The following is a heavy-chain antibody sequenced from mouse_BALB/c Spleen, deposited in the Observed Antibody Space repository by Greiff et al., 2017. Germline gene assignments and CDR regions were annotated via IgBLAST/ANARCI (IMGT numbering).Heavy chain of an antibody. CDR1: GFTFSSYA. V-gene: IGHV5-9-4*01. D-gene: IGHD1-2*01. Sequence: EVNLVESGGGLVKPGGSLKLSCAASGFTFSSYAMSWVRQSPEKRLEWVAEISSGGSYTYYPDTVTGRFTISRDNAKNTLYLEMSSLRSEDTAMYYCANNYYGSFAYWGQGTLVTVSA. CDR3: ANNYYGSFAY. CDR2: ISSGGSYT. J-gene: IGHJ3*01.